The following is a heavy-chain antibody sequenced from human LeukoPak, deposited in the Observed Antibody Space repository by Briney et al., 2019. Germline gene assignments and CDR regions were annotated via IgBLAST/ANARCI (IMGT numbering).Heavy chain of an antibody. CDR1: GGSISSYY. V-gene: IGHV4-4*07. CDR2: IYTSGST. Sequence: SETLSLTCTVSGGSISSYYWSWIRQPAGKGLEWIGRIYTSGSTNYNPSLKSRVTMSVDTSKNQFSLKLSSVTATDTAVYYCARSPTYGDYVRWARHFDYWGQGTLVTVSS. J-gene: IGHJ4*02. CDR3: ARSPTYGDYVRWARHFDY. D-gene: IGHD4-17*01.